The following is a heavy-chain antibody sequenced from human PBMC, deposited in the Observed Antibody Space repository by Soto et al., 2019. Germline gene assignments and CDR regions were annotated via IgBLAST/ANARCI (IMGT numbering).Heavy chain of an antibody. CDR1: GFTFNNYA. V-gene: IGHV3-23*01. CDR2: ISGSGGST. CDR3: AKVPVWGSYRYSYFDY. Sequence: GGSLRLSCAASGFTFNNYAVSWVRQAPGKGLEWVSTISGSGGSTYYADSVKGRFTISRDNSMNTLNLQMNSLKAEDTAIYYCAKVPVWGSYRYSYFDYWGQGTPVTVSS. J-gene: IGHJ4*02. D-gene: IGHD3-16*02.